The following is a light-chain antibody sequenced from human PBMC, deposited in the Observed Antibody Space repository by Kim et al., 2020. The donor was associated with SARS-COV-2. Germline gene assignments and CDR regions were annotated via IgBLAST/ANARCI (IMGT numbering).Light chain of an antibody. CDR1: QGVGDF. Sequence: SLSPGDGATLSCRASQGVGDFLAWYQQRPGQAPRLLIYDASKRATGIPARFSGSGSGTDFTLTISTLESEDSAIYYCQRSSWPITFGQGTRLEIK. V-gene: IGKV3-11*01. J-gene: IGKJ5*01. CDR2: DAS. CDR3: QRSSWPIT.